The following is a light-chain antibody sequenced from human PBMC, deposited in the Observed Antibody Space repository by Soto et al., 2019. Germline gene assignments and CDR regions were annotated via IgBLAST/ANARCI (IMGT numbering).Light chain of an antibody. CDR3: QQYYNWPPYT. J-gene: IGKJ2*01. Sequence: EIVLTQSPATLSLSPGERATLSCRASQSVSSNLAWYQQNPGQAPRLLIYGASTRATGIPARFSGSGSGTEFTLTISSLLSEDFAVYYCQQYYNWPPYTFGQGTKLEIK. CDR1: QSVSSN. CDR2: GAS. V-gene: IGKV3-15*01.